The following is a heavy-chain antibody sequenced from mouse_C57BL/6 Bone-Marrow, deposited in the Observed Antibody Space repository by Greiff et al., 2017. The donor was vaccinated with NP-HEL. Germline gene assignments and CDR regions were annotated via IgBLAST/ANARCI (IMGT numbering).Heavy chain of an antibody. Sequence: EVMLVESGPELVKPGASVKISCKASGYSFTGYYMNWVKQSPEKSLEWIGEINPSTGGTTYNQKFKAKATLTVDKSSSTAYMQLKSLTSEDSAVYYCAREGALLLPFAYWGQGTLVTVSA. CDR2: INPSTGGT. D-gene: IGHD1-1*01. CDR1: GYSFTGYY. CDR3: AREGALLLPFAY. V-gene: IGHV1-42*01. J-gene: IGHJ3*01.